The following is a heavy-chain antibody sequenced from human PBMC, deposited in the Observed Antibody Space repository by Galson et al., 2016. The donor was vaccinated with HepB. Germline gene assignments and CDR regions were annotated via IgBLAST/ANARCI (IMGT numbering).Heavy chain of an antibody. CDR1: GFTFGDYG. Sequence: SLRLSCAASGFTFGDYGMSWVRQASGKGLEWVSGISGGGGSTYDAGPVKGRFTISRDNSRNTLYLQMNSMRAEDTTVYCCAKDAMVVPAAECVSWGQGTLVTVSS. J-gene: IGHJ4*02. D-gene: IGHD2-2*01. CDR2: ISGGGGST. V-gene: IGHV3-23*01. CDR3: AKDAMVVPAAECVS.